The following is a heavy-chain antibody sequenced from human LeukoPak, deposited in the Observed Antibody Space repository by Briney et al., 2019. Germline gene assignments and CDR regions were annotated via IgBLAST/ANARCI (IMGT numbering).Heavy chain of an antibody. CDR3: ARNGTHYYDSSGLDAFDI. V-gene: IGHV3-20*04. D-gene: IGHD3-22*01. CDR1: GXMFXDXX. CDR2: IXXXGAXT. J-gene: IGHJ3*02. Sequence: GGSLRLSCAASGXMFXDXXXXXVXXVPXXXXXWXSGIXXXGAXTGYADYVKXRFTISSDNAKNSLYLQMNSLRAEDTALYYCARNGTHYYDSSGLDAFDIWGQGTMVTVSS.